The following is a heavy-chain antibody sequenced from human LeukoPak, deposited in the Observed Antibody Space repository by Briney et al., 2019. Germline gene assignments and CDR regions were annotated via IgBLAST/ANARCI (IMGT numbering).Heavy chain of an antibody. J-gene: IGHJ2*01. CDR1: GGSISSGSYY. CDR2: MYTGGSS. CDR3: ARDSTIFGMVRYWYFDL. D-gene: IGHD3-3*01. V-gene: IGHV4-61*02. Sequence: SSQTLSLICTVSGGSISSGSYYWTWIRQPAGKGLEWIGRMYTGGSSNYNPSLKSRVTISVDTSKNQFSLKLSSVTAADTAVYYCARDSTIFGMVRYWYFDLWGRGTLVTVSS.